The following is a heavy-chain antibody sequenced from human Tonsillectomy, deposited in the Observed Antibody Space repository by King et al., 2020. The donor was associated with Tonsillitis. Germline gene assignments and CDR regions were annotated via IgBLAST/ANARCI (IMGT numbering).Heavy chain of an antibody. D-gene: IGHD2/OR15-2a*01. Sequence: VQLVESGGGLVQPGGSLRLSCEASGFTFSDFAMSWVRQAPGKGLEWVSVIYSGQSSTYYADSVKGRFTISRDNSKSTLYLQMTSLRPEDTAVYYCAKAASLFLNWFDPWGQGTLVAVSS. V-gene: IGHV3-23*03. J-gene: IGHJ5*02. CDR3: AKAASLFLNWFDP. CDR2: IYSGQSST. CDR1: GFTFSDFA.